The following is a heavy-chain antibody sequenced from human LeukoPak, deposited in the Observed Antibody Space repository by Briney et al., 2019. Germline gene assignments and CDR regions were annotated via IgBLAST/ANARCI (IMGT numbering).Heavy chain of an antibody. J-gene: IGHJ6*02. CDR2: ISSSGSTI. CDR1: GYSFSSYE. Sequence: GGSLTLSCAASGYSFSSYEMNWVRQAPRRELQWVSYISSSGSTIYYADSPKGRFPISRDNAKNSLYLQMNSLRAEDTAVYYCARESHCSSTSCYRDHHYYYYGMDVWGQGTTVTVSS. CDR3: ARESHCSSTSCYRDHHYYYYGMDV. D-gene: IGHD2-2*02. V-gene: IGHV3-48*03.